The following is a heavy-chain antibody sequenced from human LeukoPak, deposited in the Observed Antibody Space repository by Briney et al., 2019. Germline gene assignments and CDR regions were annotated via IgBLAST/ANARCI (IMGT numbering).Heavy chain of an antibody. CDR3: ARPHAKSTAATGWRYFDY. CDR2: ISAYNGNT. J-gene: IGHJ4*02. D-gene: IGHD2-2*01. CDR1: GYTFTSYG. V-gene: IGHV1-18*01. Sequence: ASVKVSCKASGYTFTSYGISWGRQAPGQGLEWMGWISAYNGNTNYAQKLQGRVTMTTDTSTSTAYMELRSLRSDDTAVYYCARPHAKSTAATGWRYFDYWGQGTLVTVSS.